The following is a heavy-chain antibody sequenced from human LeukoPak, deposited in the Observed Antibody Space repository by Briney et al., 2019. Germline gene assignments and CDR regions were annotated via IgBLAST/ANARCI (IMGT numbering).Heavy chain of an antibody. CDR3: ARGRPPGIAVAQINFDY. Sequence: PSETLSLTCAVYGGSFSGYYWSWIRQPPGKGLEWIGESNRSGSTNYNPSLKSRVTISVDTSKNQFSLKLSSVTAADTAVYYCARGRPPGIAVAQINFDYWGQGTLVTVSS. CDR2: SNRSGST. CDR1: GGSFSGYY. V-gene: IGHV4-34*01. J-gene: IGHJ4*02. D-gene: IGHD6-19*01.